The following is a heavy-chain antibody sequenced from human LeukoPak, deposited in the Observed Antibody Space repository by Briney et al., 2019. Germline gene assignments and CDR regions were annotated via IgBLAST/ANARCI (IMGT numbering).Heavy chain of an antibody. CDR2: TIPIFGTA. CDR3: ARCEGYCSSTSCSRAYNWFDP. CDR1: GGTFSSYA. J-gene: IGHJ5*02. V-gene: IGHV1-69*05. D-gene: IGHD2-2*01. Sequence: SVKVSCKASGGTFSSYAISWVRQAPGQGLEWMGGTIPIFGTANYAQKFQGRVTITTDESTSTAYMELSSLRSEDTAVYYCARCEGYCSSTSCSRAYNWFDPWGQGTLVTVSS.